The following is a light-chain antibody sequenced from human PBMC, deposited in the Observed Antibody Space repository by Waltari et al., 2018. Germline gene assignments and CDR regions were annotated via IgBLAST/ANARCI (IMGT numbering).Light chain of an antibody. CDR2: VNSDGSY. Sequence: QLVLTQSPSASASLGASVKLTCTLSSGHSSNVIAWLQQQPEKGPRYLMKVNSDGSYSKGDNIPDRFSGSSSGTEHYLTISSLQSEDEADYYCQTGGHGTWVFGGGTKLTVL. CDR3: QTGGHGTWV. V-gene: IGLV4-69*01. CDR1: SGHSSNV. J-gene: IGLJ3*02.